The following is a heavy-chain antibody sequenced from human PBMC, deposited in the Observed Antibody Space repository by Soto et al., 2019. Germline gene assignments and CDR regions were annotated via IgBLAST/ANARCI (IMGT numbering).Heavy chain of an antibody. V-gene: IGHV3-53*01. CDR3: ARDSIVGATDY. Sequence: GGSLRLSCAASGFTVSSNYMSWVRQATGKGLEWVSVIYSGGSTYYADSVKGRFTISRDNSKNTLYLQMNSLRAEDTAVYYCARDSIVGATDYWGQGTLVTVSS. CDR1: GFTVSSNY. J-gene: IGHJ4*02. CDR2: IYSGGST. D-gene: IGHD1-26*01.